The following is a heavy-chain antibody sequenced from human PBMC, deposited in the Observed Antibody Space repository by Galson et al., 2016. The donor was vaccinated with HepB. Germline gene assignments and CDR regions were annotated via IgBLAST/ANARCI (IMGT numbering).Heavy chain of an antibody. D-gene: IGHD6-6*01. CDR1: GFTFSDHY. J-gene: IGHJ6*02. V-gene: IGHV3-11*01. CDR3: AKNLTSSHGLDV. CDR2: IRSTGTTI. Sequence: SLRLSCAGSGFTFSDHYMTWIRQAPGKELEWVSYIRSTGTTIKYAESVKGRFTISRDNAKNSVYLQMNSLTAEDTAVYYCAKNLTSSHGLDVWGQGTTVTVAS.